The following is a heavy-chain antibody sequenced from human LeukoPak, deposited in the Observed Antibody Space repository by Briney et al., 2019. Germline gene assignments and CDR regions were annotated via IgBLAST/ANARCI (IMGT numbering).Heavy chain of an antibody. D-gene: IGHD2-2*01. V-gene: IGHV4-61*02. J-gene: IGHJ5*02. CDR3: ARENIVVVPAASFSYNWFDP. CDR2: IYTSGST. CDR1: GRSISSGSYY. Sequence: SQTLSLTCTVSGRSISSGSYYWSWIRQPAGKGLEWIGRIYTSGSTNYNPSLKSRVTISVDTSKNQFSLKLSSVTAADTAVYYCARENIVVVPAASFSYNWFDPWGQGTLVTVSS.